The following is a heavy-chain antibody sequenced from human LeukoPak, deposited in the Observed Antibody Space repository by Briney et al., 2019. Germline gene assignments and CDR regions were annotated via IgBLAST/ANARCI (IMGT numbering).Heavy chain of an antibody. Sequence: GGSLRLSCAASGFTFSSYAMSWVRQAPGKGLEWVSVIYSGGSTYYADSVKGRFTISRDNSKNTLYLQMNSLRAEDTAVYYCARDQVGYCSSTSCSDYYYYYMDVWGKGTTVTISS. CDR3: ARDQVGYCSSTSCSDYYYYYMDV. CDR1: GFTFSSYA. V-gene: IGHV3-66*01. CDR2: IYSGGST. J-gene: IGHJ6*03. D-gene: IGHD2-2*01.